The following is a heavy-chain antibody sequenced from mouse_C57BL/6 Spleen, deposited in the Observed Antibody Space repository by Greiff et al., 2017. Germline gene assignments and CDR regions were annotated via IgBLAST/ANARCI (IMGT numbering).Heavy chain of an antibody. CDR3: ASQFITTVVATDY. Sequence: VQLQQPGAELVKPGASVKLSCKASGYTFTSYWMQWVKQRPGQGLEWIGDIDPSDSYTNYNQKFKGKATLAVDTSSSTAYRQLSSLTSEDSAVYYCASQFITTVVATDYWGQGTTLTVSS. CDR2: IDPSDSYT. D-gene: IGHD1-1*01. CDR1: GYTFTSYW. V-gene: IGHV1-50*01. J-gene: IGHJ2*01.